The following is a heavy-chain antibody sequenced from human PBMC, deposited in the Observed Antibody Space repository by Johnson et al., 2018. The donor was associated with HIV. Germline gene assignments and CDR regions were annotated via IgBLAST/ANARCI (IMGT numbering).Heavy chain of an antibody. CDR1: GFTFDDNA. J-gene: IGHJ3*02. D-gene: IGHD6-19*01. V-gene: IGHV3-23*04. Sequence: VQLVESGGGLVQPGRSLRLSCAASGFTFDDNAMHWVRQAPGQGLEWVSGISGSGGSTYYADSVKGRFTISRDNSKNTLYLQMNSLRAGDTALYYCAKDRSTGWYPAFDIWGQGTVVTVSP. CDR3: AKDRSTGWYPAFDI. CDR2: ISGSGGST.